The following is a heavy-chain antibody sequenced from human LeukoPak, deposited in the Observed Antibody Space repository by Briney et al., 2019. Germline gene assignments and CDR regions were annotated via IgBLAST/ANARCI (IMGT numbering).Heavy chain of an antibody. CDR1: GFTFSSYE. J-gene: IGHJ4*02. Sequence: PGGSLRLSCAASGFTFSSYEMNWVRQPPGKGLEWIGEINHSGSTNYNPSLKSRVTISVDTSKNQFSLKLSSVTAADTAVYYCAREYYYGSGSYYSYWGQGTLVTVSS. V-gene: IGHV4-34*01. D-gene: IGHD3-10*01. CDR3: AREYYYGSGSYYSY. CDR2: INHSGST.